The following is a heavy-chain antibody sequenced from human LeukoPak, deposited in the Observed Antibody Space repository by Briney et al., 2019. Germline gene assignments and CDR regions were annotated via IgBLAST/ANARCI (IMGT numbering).Heavy chain of an antibody. CDR1: GYTFTSYG. D-gene: IGHD1-26*01. J-gene: IGHJ3*02. V-gene: IGHV1-18*01. Sequence: ASVKVSCKASGYTFTSYGISWVRQAPGQGLEWMGWISAYNGNTNYAQKLQGRVTMTTDTSTSTAYMELRSLRSDDTAVYYCARDTVKELQHDAFDIWGQGTMVTVSS. CDR2: ISAYNGNT. CDR3: ARDTVKELQHDAFDI.